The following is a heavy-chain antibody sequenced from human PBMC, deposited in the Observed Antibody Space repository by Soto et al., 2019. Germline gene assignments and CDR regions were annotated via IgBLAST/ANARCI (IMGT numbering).Heavy chain of an antibody. D-gene: IGHD3-3*01. CDR1: GGSISSYY. CDR2: IYYSGST. J-gene: IGHJ4*02. CDR3: ARHNYDFWSGYDLGGAFDY. V-gene: IGHV4-59*04. Sequence: PSETLSLTCTVSGGSISSYYWSWIRQPPGKGLEWIGYIYYSGSTYYNPSLKSRVTISVDTSKNQFSLKLSSVTAADTAVYYCARHNYDFWSGYDLGGAFDYWGQGTLVTVSS.